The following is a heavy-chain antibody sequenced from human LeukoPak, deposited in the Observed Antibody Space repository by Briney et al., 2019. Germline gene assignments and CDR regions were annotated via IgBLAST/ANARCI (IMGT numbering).Heavy chain of an antibody. J-gene: IGHJ4*02. D-gene: IGHD2-2*02. CDR2: INPNSGGT. Sequence: ASVKVSCKASGYTFTGYYMHWVRQAPGQGLEWMGWINPNSGGTNYGQKFQGRVTMTRDTSISTAYMELSRLRSDDTAVYYCAREVELLYGGIDFDYWGQGTLVTVSS. V-gene: IGHV1-2*02. CDR1: GYTFTGYY. CDR3: AREVELLYGGIDFDY.